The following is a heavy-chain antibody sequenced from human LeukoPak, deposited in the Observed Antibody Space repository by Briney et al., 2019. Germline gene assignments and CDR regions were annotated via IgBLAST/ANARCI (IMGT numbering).Heavy chain of an antibody. D-gene: IGHD3-22*01. CDR2: IYHSGST. CDR3: ARDRGGHDSSGYLDY. CDR1: GGSISSSNW. V-gene: IGHV4-4*02. Sequence: SGTLSLTCAVSGGSISSSNWWSWVRQPPGKGLEWIGEIYHSGSTNYNPSLKSRVTISVDKSKNQFSLKLSSVTAADTAVYYCARDRGGHDSSGYLDYWGQGTLVTVSS. J-gene: IGHJ4*02.